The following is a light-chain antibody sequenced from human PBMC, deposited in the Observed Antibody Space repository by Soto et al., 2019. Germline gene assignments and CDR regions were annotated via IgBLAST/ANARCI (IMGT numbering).Light chain of an antibody. J-gene: IGKJ1*01. CDR3: QHYDNWPRT. V-gene: IGKV3-11*01. CDR1: QSVSSY. CDR2: DAS. Sequence: ETVVRQSAATLALSAWERATLSCMASQSVSSYLAWYQQKPGQAPRLLIYDASNRATGTPARFSGSGSGTDFTLTISSLEPEDFAVYYCQHYDNWPRTFGQGTKV.